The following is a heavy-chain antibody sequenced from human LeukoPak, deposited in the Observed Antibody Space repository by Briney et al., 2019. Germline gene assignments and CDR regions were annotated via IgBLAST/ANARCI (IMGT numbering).Heavy chain of an antibody. CDR3: ARGEVDIVVVPAAIHDY. Sequence: PSETLSLTCAVYGGSFSGYYWSWIRQPPGKGLEWIGEINHSGSTNYNPSLKSRVTISVDTSKNQFSLKLSSVTAADTAVYYCARGEVDIVVVPAAIHDYWGQGTLVTVSS. CDR2: INHSGST. CDR1: GGSFSGYY. V-gene: IGHV4-34*01. D-gene: IGHD2-2*01. J-gene: IGHJ4*02.